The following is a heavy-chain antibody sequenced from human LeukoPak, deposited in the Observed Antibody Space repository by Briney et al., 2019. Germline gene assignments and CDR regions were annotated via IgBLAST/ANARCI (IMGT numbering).Heavy chain of an antibody. CDR3: ARRNYDSSGYYYGYYYYTDV. V-gene: IGHV4-4*02. Sequence: SETLSLTCAVSGGSITTNNWWSWVRQSPGKGLEWIGGIFHTGSTKYNPSLKSRVTISVDTSMAQFSLRLSSVTAADTAVYYCARRNYDSSGYYYGYYYYTDVWGKGTTVTISS. J-gene: IGHJ6*03. D-gene: IGHD3-22*01. CDR1: GGSITTNNW. CDR2: IFHTGST.